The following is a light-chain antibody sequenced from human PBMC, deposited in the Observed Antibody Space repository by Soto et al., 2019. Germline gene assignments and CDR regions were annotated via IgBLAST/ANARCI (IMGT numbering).Light chain of an antibody. Sequence: QSVLTQPASVSGSPGQSITISCTGTSDDVGGYNYVSWYQQHPGKAPKLMIFEVNNRPSGVSNRFSGSRSDNTASLTISGLQAEDEADYYCSSYAGGIKWVFGGGTKLTVL. J-gene: IGLJ3*02. CDR1: SDDVGGYNY. CDR2: EVN. V-gene: IGLV2-14*01. CDR3: SSYAGGIKWV.